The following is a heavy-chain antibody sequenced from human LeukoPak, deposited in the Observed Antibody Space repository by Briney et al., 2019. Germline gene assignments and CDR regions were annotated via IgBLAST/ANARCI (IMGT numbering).Heavy chain of an antibody. CDR2: IYYSGST. V-gene: IGHV4-59*08. CDR3: ARTTYYYDSSGVYYFDY. D-gene: IGHD3-22*01. J-gene: IGHJ4*02. CDR1: GGSFSGYY. Sequence: SETLSLTCAVYGGSFSGYYWSWIRQPPGKGLEWIGYIYYSGSTNYNPSLKSRVTISVDTSKNQFSLKLSSVTAADTAVYYCARTTYYYDSSGVYYFDYWGQGTLVTVSS.